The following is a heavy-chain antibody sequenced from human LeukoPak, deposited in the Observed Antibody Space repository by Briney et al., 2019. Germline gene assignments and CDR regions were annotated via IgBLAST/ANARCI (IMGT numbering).Heavy chain of an antibody. CDR3: ARDRRGSFYTFDL. V-gene: IGHV4-59*01. J-gene: IGHJ3*01. Sequence: PSETLSLTCSVSGASINGYFWNWARQTPEKGLEWIGYVSHTGPTTSNPTLKSRVSITIDTSKSQSSLTMTSVTAADSALYYCARDRRGSFYTFDLWGPGTIVSVS. D-gene: IGHD1-26*01. CDR1: GASINGYF. CDR2: VSHTGPT.